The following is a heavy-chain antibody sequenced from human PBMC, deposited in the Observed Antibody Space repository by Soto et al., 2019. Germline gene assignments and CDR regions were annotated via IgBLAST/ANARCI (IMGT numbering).Heavy chain of an antibody. J-gene: IGHJ3*02. CDR3: ASRCSGGSCYERAFDI. V-gene: IGHV5-51*01. D-gene: IGHD2-15*01. CDR2: IYPGDSDT. Sequence: GESLKISCKGSGYSFTSYWIGWVRQMPGKGLEWMGIIYPGDSDTRYSPSFQGQVTISADKSISTAYLQWSSLKASDTAMYYCASRCSGGSCYERAFDIWGQGTMVTVSS. CDR1: GYSFTSYW.